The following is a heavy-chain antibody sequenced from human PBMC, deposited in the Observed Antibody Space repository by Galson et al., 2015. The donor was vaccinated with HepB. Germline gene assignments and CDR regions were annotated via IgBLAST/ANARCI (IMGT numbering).Heavy chain of an antibody. V-gene: IGHV3-23*01. Sequence: SLRLSCAASGFTFSSYAMSWVRQAPGKGLEWVSAISGSGGSTYYADVVKGRVTISRDNSKNTLYLQMNSLRAGDTAVYYCAKDSPGQLLISSYYFDYWGPGTLVTVSS. CDR2: ISGSGGST. J-gene: IGHJ4*02. D-gene: IGHD2-2*01. CDR3: AKDSPGQLLISSYYFDY. CDR1: GFTFSSYA.